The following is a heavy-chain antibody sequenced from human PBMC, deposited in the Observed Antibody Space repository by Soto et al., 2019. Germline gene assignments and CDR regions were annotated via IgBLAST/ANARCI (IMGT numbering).Heavy chain of an antibody. CDR3: ARVYCSGGSCYLLDY. V-gene: IGHV3-21*01. J-gene: IGHJ4*02. CDR1: GFTFSYYG. Sequence: GGSLRLSCAASGFTFSYYGMNWVRQAPGKGLEWVSSISTTSTYIYYADSVKGRFTISRDNAKNTLYLQMNSLRAEDTAVYYCARVYCSGGSCYLLDYWGQGTLVTVSS. CDR2: ISTTSTYI. D-gene: IGHD2-15*01.